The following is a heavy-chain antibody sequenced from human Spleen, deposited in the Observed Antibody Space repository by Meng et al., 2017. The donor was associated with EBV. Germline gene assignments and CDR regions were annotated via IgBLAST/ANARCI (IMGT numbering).Heavy chain of an antibody. CDR2: IYYSGST. V-gene: IGHV4-61*01. CDR3: AKFALYGYYYFEY. Sequence: QVPRQGSGAGLVEPWETLSLTWTVAGGSVSSGSYYWGWIRQRPGKGLEWIGYIYYSGSTNYKPSLKSRVAISVDTSKNQFSLRLSSVTAADTAVYYCAKFALYGYYYFEYWGQGTLVTVSS. CDR1: GGSVSSGSYY. D-gene: IGHD3-16*02. J-gene: IGHJ4*02.